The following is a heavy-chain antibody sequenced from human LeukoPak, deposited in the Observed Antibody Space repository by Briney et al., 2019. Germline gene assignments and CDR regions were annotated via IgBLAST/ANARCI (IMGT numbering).Heavy chain of an antibody. D-gene: IGHD3-22*01. Sequence: SETLSLTCTVSGGSISSGSYYWSWIRQPGGKGLEWIGRIYTSGSTNYNPSLTSRVTISVDTSKNQFSLKLSSVTAADAAVYYCVRVSGYDSSGIVDYWGQGTLVTVSS. CDR3: VRVSGYDSSGIVDY. V-gene: IGHV4-61*02. CDR2: IYTSGST. J-gene: IGHJ4*02. CDR1: GGSISSGSYY.